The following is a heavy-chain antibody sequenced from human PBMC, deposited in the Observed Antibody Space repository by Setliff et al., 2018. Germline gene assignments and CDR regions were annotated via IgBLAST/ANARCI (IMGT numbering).Heavy chain of an antibody. V-gene: IGHV4-30-4*03. CDR3: RFWSGYYKNDY. J-gene: IGHJ4*01. D-gene: IGHD3-3*01. Sequence: SETLSLTCNVSGASVSSFYYYWAWIRQPPGKGLEYIGHISHAVSASYSPSLKSRLSISVDTSKNQFSLKLSSVTAADTAVYYCRFWSGYYKNDYWGQGTLVTVSS. CDR1: GASVSSFYYY. CDR2: ISHAVSA.